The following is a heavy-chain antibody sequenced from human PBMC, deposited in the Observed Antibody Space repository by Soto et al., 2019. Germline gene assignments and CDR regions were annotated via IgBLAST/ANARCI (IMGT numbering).Heavy chain of an antibody. V-gene: IGHV1-18*04. CDR2: ISAYNGNT. CDR1: GYTFTSYG. Sequence: ASVKVSCKASGYTFTSYGISWVRQAPGQGLEWMGWISAYNGNTNYAQKLQGRVTMTTDRSTSTAYMELRSLRSDDTAVYYCARGGYEVNYYYGMDVWGQGTTVTVSS. D-gene: IGHD5-12*01. J-gene: IGHJ6*02. CDR3: ARGGYEVNYYYGMDV.